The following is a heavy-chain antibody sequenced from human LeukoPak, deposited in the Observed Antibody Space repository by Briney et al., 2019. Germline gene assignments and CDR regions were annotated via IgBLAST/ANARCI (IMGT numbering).Heavy chain of an antibody. J-gene: IGHJ4*02. V-gene: IGHV3-23*05. CDR3: ARSVPDYTRFDF. D-gene: IGHD4-11*01. CDR1: GFTFSDYA. CDR2: FKTNYNQV. Sequence: GGSLRLSRVASGFTFSDYAMNWVRQAPGKGLEWVSTFKTNYNQVYYAESVRGRFTISTDNSKNTAYLQMNSLRVEDTALYYCARSVPDYTRFDFWGQGALVTVSS.